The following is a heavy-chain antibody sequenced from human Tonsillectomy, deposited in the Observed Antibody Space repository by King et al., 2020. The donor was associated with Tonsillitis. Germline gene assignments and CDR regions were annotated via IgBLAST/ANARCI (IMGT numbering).Heavy chain of an antibody. D-gene: IGHD1-26*01. Sequence: VQLQESGPGLVKPSETLSLTCTVSGGSISSYYWSWIRQPPGKGLEWIGYIYYSGSTNYNPSLKSRVTISVDTSKNQFSLKLSSVTAADTAVYYCARHSSGSYSYWGQGTLVTVSS. CDR3: ARHSSGSYSY. J-gene: IGHJ4*02. CDR2: IYYSGST. CDR1: GGSISSYY. V-gene: IGHV4-59*01.